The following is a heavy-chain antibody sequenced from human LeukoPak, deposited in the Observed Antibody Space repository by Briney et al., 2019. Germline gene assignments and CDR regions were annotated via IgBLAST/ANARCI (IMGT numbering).Heavy chain of an antibody. J-gene: IGHJ4*02. CDR1: GGPLTSYY. V-gene: IGHV4-59*01. CDR3: ARKHSSGWLFDY. CDR2: IYYTGSTRST. Sequence: PSETLSLTCSVSGGPLTSYYWSWIRQPPGKGLEWIGYIYYTGSTRSTNYNPSLKSRVTISEDTSENQFSLSLSSVTAADTAVYFCARKHSSGWLFDYWGQGALVTVSS. D-gene: IGHD6-19*01.